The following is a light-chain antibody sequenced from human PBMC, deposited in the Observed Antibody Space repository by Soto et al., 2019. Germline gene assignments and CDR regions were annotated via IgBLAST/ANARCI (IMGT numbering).Light chain of an antibody. Sequence: QSVLTQPASVSGSPGQSITISCTGTSSDVGSYNLVSWYQQHPGKAPKLMIYEVSQRPSGVSNRFSGSKSGNTASLTISGLQAEDDADYYCCSYAGSHVVFGGGTQLTVL. CDR2: EVS. CDR1: SSDVGSYNL. J-gene: IGLJ2*01. CDR3: CSYAGSHVV. V-gene: IGLV2-23*02.